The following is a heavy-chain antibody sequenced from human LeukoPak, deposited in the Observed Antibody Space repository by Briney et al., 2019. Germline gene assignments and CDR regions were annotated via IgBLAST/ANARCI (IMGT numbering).Heavy chain of an antibody. J-gene: IGHJ4*02. D-gene: IGHD2-2*01. V-gene: IGHV3-30*19. CDR2: ISFDGSDK. CDR1: GFTFSSYG. Sequence: PGGSLRLSCAASGFTFSSYGMHWVRQAPGKGLEWVAVISFDGSDKYYADSVKSRFTISTDISKNTLYLERNSLRADDTAMYYCARAQLEYCSTPSCYVFDSWGQGTLVTVSS. CDR3: ARAQLEYCSTPSCYVFDS.